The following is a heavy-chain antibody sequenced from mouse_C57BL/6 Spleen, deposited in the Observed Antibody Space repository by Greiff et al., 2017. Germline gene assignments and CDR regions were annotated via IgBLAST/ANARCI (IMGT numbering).Heavy chain of an antibody. J-gene: IGHJ4*01. CDR1: GYAFTNYL. CDR3: ARTRTAHATYYAIDY. V-gene: IGHV1-54*01. D-gene: IGHD3-2*02. CDR2: INPGSGGT. Sequence: VQLQQSGAELVRPGTSVKVSCKASGYAFTNYLIEWVKQRPGQGLEWIGVINPGSGGTNYNEKFKGKATLTADKSSSTAYLQLSSLTSEDSAVYFCARTRTAHATYYAIDYWGQGTSVTVSS.